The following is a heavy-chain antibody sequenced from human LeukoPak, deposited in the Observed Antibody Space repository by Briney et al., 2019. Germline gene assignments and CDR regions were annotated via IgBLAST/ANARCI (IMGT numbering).Heavy chain of an antibody. CDR1: GFIFSRYW. D-gene: IGHD1-7*01. J-gene: IGHJ4*02. V-gene: IGHV3-48*01. Sequence: GGSLRLSCAASGFIFSRYWMSWVRQAPGKGLEWVPYISSSSSTIYYADSVKGRFTISRDNAKNSLYLQMNSLRAEDTAVYYCARSSRELGGYAPWELMPPFDYWGQGTLVTVSS. CDR2: ISSSSSTI. CDR3: ARSSRELGGYAPWELMPPFDY.